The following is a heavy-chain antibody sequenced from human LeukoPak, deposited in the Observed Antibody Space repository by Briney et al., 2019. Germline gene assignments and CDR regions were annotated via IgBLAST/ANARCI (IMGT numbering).Heavy chain of an antibody. V-gene: IGHV4-34*01. J-gene: IGHJ6*03. CDR3: ARNGYGSGHYYYMDV. Sequence: PSETLSLTCAVYGDSFSGYYWSWIRQPPGKGLEWIAEINHRGSTHYNASLQSRVNISVDTSRNQFSLNLDSVTAADTAGYYCARNGYGSGHYYYMDVWGKGTTVTVSS. D-gene: IGHD3-10*01. CDR1: GDSFSGYY. CDR2: INHRGST.